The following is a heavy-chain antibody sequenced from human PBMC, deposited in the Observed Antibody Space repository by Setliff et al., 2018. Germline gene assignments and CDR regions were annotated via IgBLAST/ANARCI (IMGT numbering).Heavy chain of an antibody. D-gene: IGHD3-10*01. Sequence: GASVKVSCKAPGGTFSSYAISWVRQAPGQGLEWMGGIIPIFGTANYAQKFQGRVTITADESTSTAYMELSSLRSEDTAVYYCARDRGPGGGLDYWGQGTLVTVSS. CDR1: GGTFSSYA. CDR3: ARDRGPGGGLDY. CDR2: IIPIFGTA. V-gene: IGHV1-69*13. J-gene: IGHJ4*02.